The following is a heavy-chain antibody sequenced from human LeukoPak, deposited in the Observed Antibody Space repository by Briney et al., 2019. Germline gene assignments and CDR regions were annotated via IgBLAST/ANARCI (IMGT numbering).Heavy chain of an antibody. J-gene: IGHJ6*02. CDR2: ISYDGSNK. CDR1: GFTFSSYG. V-gene: IGHV3-30*18. D-gene: IGHD4-17*01. Sequence: PGGSLRLSCAASGFTFSSYGMHWVRQAPGKGLEWVAVISYDGSNKYYADSVKGRFTISRDNSKNTLYLQMNSLRAEDTAVYYCAKDLKATVTTLDYYYGMDVWGQGTTVTVSS. CDR3: AKDLKATVTTLDYYYGMDV.